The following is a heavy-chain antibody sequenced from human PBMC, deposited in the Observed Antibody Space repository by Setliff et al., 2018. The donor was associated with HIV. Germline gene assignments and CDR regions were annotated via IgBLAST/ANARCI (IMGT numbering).Heavy chain of an antibody. J-gene: IGHJ4*02. CDR1: GGTFSNYG. V-gene: IGHV1-69*05. CDR3: AGSILTGYYTFGADY. CDR2: INPNNGGT. D-gene: IGHD3-9*01. Sequence: RASVKVSCKAYGGTFSNYGISWVRQAPGQGLEWMGWINPNNGGTNYAQKFQGRVTITTDESTTTAYMELSSLRSEDTALYYCAGSILTGYYTFGADYWGQGTLVTVSS.